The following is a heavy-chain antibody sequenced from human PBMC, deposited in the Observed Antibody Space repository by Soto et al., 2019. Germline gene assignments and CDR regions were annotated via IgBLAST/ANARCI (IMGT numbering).Heavy chain of an antibody. J-gene: IGHJ3*02. D-gene: IGHD3-16*02. CDR3: AKHRHANGDPSYDI. CDR1: GYIFSNYW. V-gene: IGHV5-10-1*01. Sequence: PGESLKISCKGSGYIFSNYWISWVRQKSGKGLEWMGRIDPSDSYTNFSPSFQGHISISVDKSINTAYLQRSGLEASDSAIYYCAKHRHANGDPSYDIWGQGTMVTVSS. CDR2: IDPSDSYT.